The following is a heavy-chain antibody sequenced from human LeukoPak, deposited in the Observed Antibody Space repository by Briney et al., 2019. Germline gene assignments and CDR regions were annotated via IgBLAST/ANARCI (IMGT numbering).Heavy chain of an antibody. CDR1: GGTFSSYA. Sequence: ASVKVSCKASGGTFSSYAISWVRQAPGQGLEWMGWISAYNGNTNYAQKLQGRVTMTTDTSTSTAYMELRSLRSDDTAVYYCARLVGSSWYLDYWGQGTLVTVSS. CDR2: ISAYNGNT. V-gene: IGHV1-18*01. D-gene: IGHD6-13*01. CDR3: ARLVGSSWYLDY. J-gene: IGHJ4*02.